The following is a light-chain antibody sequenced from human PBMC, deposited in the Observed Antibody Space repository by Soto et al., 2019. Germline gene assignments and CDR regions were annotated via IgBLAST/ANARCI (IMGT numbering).Light chain of an antibody. CDR2: AAS. CDR3: QQYNTWPRT. J-gene: IGKJ5*01. V-gene: IGKV3-20*01. Sequence: EIVLMQYPGTLALSPGERAALSCRVSQSVSSKFLAWYQQKPGQAPRLLIYAASNRATGIPDRVSGSGSGTDFTLTITRLEPEDFAVYYCQQYNTWPRTFGEGTRLEIK. CDR1: QSVSSKF.